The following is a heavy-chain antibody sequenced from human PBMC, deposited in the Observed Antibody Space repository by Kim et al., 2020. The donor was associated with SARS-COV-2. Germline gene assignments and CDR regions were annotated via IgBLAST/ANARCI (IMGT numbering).Heavy chain of an antibody. D-gene: IGHD6-13*01. V-gene: IGHV4-39*07. Sequence: SETLSLTCTVSGGSISSSSYYWGWIRQPPGKGLEWIGSIYYSGSTYYNPSLKSRVTISVDTSKNQFSLKLSSVTAADTAVYYCARIAAAAVDYYYGMDVWGQGTTVTVSS. CDR3: ARIAAAAVDYYYGMDV. CDR2: IYYSGST. J-gene: IGHJ6*02. CDR1: GGSISSSSYY.